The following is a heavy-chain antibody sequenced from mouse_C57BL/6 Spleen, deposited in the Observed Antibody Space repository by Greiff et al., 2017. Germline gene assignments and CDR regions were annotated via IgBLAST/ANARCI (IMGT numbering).Heavy chain of an antibody. V-gene: IGHV1-69*01. CDR2: IDPSDSYT. D-gene: IGHD4-1*01. Sequence: QVQLQQPGAELVMPGASVKLSCKASGYTFTSYWMHWVKQRPGQGLEWIGEIDPSDSYTNYNQKFKGKSTLTVDKSSSTAYMQLSSLTSEDSAVYYCARSVTGTGPYAMDYWGQGTSVTVSS. J-gene: IGHJ4*01. CDR1: GYTFTSYW. CDR3: ARSVTGTGPYAMDY.